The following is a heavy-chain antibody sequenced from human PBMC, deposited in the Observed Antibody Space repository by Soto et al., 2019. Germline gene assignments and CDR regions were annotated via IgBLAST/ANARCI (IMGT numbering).Heavy chain of an antibody. CDR3: ARRYGSAIDY. Sequence: PSQTLSLTCTVSGGSISSFYWSWIRQPPRKGLEWIGYIYYSGSTNYNPSLKSRVTISVDTSKNQFSLKLSSVTAADAAVYYCARRYGSAIDYWGQGTLVTVSS. V-gene: IGHV4-59*08. CDR2: IYYSGST. CDR1: GGSISSFY. J-gene: IGHJ4*02. D-gene: IGHD1-26*01.